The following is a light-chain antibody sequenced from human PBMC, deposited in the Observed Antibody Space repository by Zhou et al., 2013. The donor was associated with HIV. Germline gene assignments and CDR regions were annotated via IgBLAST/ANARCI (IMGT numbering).Light chain of an antibody. CDR3: QQFGGSPMYT. CDR2: GTS. CDR1: QSIASTY. J-gene: IGKJ2*01. Sequence: EIVLTQSPDTLSLSPGESATLSCRASQSIASTYLAWYQQKPGQAPRLLILGTSRRATGIPDRFSGSGSGTDFTLTINKLEPEDFAVYYCQQFGGSPMYTFGQGTKLGIK. V-gene: IGKV3-20*01.